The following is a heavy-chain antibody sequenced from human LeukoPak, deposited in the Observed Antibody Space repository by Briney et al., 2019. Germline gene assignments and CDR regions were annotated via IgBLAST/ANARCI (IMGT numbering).Heavy chain of an antibody. CDR2: ISYDGSNK. V-gene: IGHV3-30*18. Sequence: GGSLRLSCAASEFTFSTYSMHWVRQAPGKGLGWVAVISYDGSNKYYADFVKGRFTISRDNSKNTLYLQMNSLRAEDTALYYCAKDPYGGKTPDAFDIWGQGTMVTVSS. CDR1: EFTFSTYS. CDR3: AKDPYGGKTPDAFDI. J-gene: IGHJ3*02. D-gene: IGHD4-23*01.